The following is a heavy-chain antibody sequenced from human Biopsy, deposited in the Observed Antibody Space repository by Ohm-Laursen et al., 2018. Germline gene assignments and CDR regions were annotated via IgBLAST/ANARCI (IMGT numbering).Heavy chain of an antibody. CDR3: GRAVRNQLLTDP. CDR2: LNPVSGNS. Sequence: SSVKVSCKASGYTFTSYDITWVRQASGQGPEWIGWLNPVSGNSNFGQKFRGRVTVTSDTSISTAYMELSGLTSDDTATYYCGRAVRNQLLTDPWGQGTLVTITS. CDR1: GYTFTSYD. D-gene: IGHD1-7*01. V-gene: IGHV1-8*01. J-gene: IGHJ5*02.